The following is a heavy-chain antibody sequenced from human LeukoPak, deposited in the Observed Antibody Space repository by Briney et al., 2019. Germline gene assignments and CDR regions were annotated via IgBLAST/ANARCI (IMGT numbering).Heavy chain of an antibody. D-gene: IGHD3-22*01. V-gene: IGHV3-30-3*01. J-gene: IGHJ4*02. CDR3: ARAPAQYYYDSSGFDY. Sequence: GRSLRLSCAASGFTFSSYAMHWVRQAPGKGLEWVAVISYDGGNKYYADSVKGRFTISRDNSKNTLYLQMNSLRAEDTAVYCCARAPAQYYYDSSGFDYWGQGTLVTVSS. CDR1: GFTFSSYA. CDR2: ISYDGGNK.